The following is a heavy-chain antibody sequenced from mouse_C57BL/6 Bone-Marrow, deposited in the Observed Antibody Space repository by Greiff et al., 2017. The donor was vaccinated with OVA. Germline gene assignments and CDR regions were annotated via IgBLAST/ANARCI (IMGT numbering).Heavy chain of an antibody. D-gene: IGHD1-1*01. J-gene: IGHJ4*01. V-gene: IGHV3-6*01. CDR2: ISYDGSN. CDR3: ARDPFYYYGSSYVLYYYAMDY. CDR1: GYSITSGYY. Sequence: DVQLQESGPGLVKPSQSLSLTCSVTGYSITSGYYWNWIRQFPGNKLEWMGYISYDGSNNYNPSLKNRISITRDTSKNQFFLKLNSVTTEDTATYYCARDPFYYYGSSYVLYYYAMDYWGQGTSVTVSS.